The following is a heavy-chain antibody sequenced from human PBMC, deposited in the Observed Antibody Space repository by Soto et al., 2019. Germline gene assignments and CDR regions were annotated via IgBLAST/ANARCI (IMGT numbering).Heavy chain of an antibody. CDR3: TISIITTAGTDAFDL. D-gene: IGHD6-13*01. J-gene: IGHJ3*01. CDR1: GYTFTSYY. CDR2: ISPSSGGT. V-gene: IGHV1-46*03. Sequence: QVQLVQSGAEVKKPGASVRVSCKASGYTFTSYYIHWVRQAPGQGPEWMGMISPSSGGTDYAQKXQRXXTXARDTFTSTVYMELSSLRSEDTAVYFCTISIITTAGTDAFDLWGQGTLVTVSS.